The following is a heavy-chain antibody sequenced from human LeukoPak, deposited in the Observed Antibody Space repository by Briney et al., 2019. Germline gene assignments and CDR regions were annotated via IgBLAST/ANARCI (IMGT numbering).Heavy chain of an antibody. CDR3: AKDPSNYGSGFMDV. CDR2: IYSGGST. V-gene: IGHV3-53*05. CDR1: GFTVSSNY. J-gene: IGHJ6*03. D-gene: IGHD3-10*01. Sequence: PGGSLRLSCAASGFTVSSNYMSWVRQAPGKGLEWVSVIYSGGSTYYADSVKGRFTISRDNSKNTLFLQMNSLRAEDTAVYYCAKDPSNYGSGFMDVWGKGTTVTVSS.